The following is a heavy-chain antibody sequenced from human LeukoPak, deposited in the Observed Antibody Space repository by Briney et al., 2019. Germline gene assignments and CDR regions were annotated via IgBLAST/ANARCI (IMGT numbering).Heavy chain of an antibody. CDR3: ARQGVDYDFWSGYLFMDY. CDR2: IYYSGST. V-gene: IGHV4-39*01. Sequence: SETLSLTCTVSDGSLSSSSYYWGWIRQPPGKGLEWIGSIYYSGSTYYNPSLKSRVTISVDTSKNQFSLKLSSVTAADTAVHYCARQGVDYDFWSGYLFMDYWGQGTLVTVSS. CDR1: DGSLSSSSYY. J-gene: IGHJ4*02. D-gene: IGHD3-3*01.